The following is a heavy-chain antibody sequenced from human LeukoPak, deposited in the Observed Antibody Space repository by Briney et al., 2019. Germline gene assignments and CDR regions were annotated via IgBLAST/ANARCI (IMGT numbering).Heavy chain of an antibody. Sequence: ASVKVSCKASGYTFTSYGINWVRQATGQGLEWMGWMSANSGNTGYAQKFQGRVTMTRSTSISTAYMELSSLSSEVTAVYYCARGIRLDYDFWSGTWGWFDPWGQGTLVTVSS. CDR1: GYTFTSYG. D-gene: IGHD3-3*01. CDR2: MSANSGNT. J-gene: IGHJ5*02. CDR3: ARGIRLDYDFWSGTWGWFDP. V-gene: IGHV1-8*01.